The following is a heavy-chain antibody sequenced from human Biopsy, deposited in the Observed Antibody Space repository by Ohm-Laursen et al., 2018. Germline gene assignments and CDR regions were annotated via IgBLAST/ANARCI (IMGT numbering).Heavy chain of an antibody. CDR1: GFTFSKYA. J-gene: IGHJ4*02. CDR2: ISGSGGAT. Sequence: SLRLSCAASGFTFSKYAMSWVRQAPGKGLGWVSSISGSGGATFYADSVKGRFTISRDNSKNTLFLQMNSLRAADTAIYYCASDLNGDPSAFDYWGQGTPVTVSS. D-gene: IGHD4-17*01. CDR3: ASDLNGDPSAFDY. V-gene: IGHV3-23*01.